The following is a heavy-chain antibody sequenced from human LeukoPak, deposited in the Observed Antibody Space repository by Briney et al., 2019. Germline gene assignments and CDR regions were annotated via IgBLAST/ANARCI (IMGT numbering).Heavy chain of an antibody. V-gene: IGHV4-59*08. Sequence: PSETLSLTCTVSGGSISGYYWSWIRLPPGKGLEWIGYMYYSGSTDYNPSLKSRVTISVDTSKNQFSLKLSSVTAADTAVYYCARHGSTSFDYWGQGTLVTVSS. CDR1: GGSISGYY. CDR3: ARHGSTSFDY. CDR2: MYYSGST. J-gene: IGHJ4*02. D-gene: IGHD1-26*01.